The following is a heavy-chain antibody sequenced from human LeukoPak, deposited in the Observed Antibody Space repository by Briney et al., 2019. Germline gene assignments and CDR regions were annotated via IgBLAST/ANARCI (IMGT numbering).Heavy chain of an antibody. CDR3: ARDRPYARYNWFDP. J-gene: IGHJ5*02. CDR2: IYTSGST. V-gene: IGHV4-4*07. D-gene: IGHD4-17*01. CDR1: GGSISSYY. Sequence: SETLSLTCTVSGGSISSYYWSWIRQPAGKGLEWIGRIYTSGSTNYNPSLKSRVTISVDTSKNQFSLKLSSVTAADTAVYYCARDRPYARYNWFDPWGQGTLVTVSS.